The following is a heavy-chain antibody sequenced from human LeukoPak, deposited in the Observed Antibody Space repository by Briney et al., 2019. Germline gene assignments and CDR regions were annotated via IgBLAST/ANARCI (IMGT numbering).Heavy chain of an antibody. CDR1: GGSFSGYY. J-gene: IGHJ6*03. D-gene: IGHD3-9*01. CDR3: ARRNTIYYYYMDV. CDR2: INHSGST. Sequence: PSETLSLTCAVYGGSFSGYYWSWIRQPPGKGLEWIGEINHSGSTNYNPSLKSRVTISVDTSKNQFSLKLSSVTAADTAVHYCARRNTIYYYYMDVWGKGTTVTVSS. V-gene: IGHV4-34*01.